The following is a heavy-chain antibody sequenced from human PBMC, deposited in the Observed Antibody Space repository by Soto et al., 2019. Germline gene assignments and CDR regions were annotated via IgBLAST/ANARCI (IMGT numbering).Heavy chain of an antibody. Sequence: SVKVSCKASGGTFSSYAISWVRQAPGQGLEWMGGIIPIFGTANYAQKFQGRVTITADESTSTAYMELSSLRSEDTAVYYCACVVWVPVAIAAPNYYYGIDVRAQRTTVTGSS. CDR1: GGTFSSYA. J-gene: IGHJ6*02. D-gene: IGHD2-2*01. CDR3: ACVVWVPVAIAAPNYYYGIDV. V-gene: IGHV1-69*13. CDR2: IIPIFGTA.